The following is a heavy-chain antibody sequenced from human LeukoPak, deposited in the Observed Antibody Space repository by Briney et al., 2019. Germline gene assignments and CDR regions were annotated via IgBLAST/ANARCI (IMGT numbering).Heavy chain of an antibody. CDR1: GFTFSDYY. V-gene: IGHV3-11*01. Sequence: GGSLRLSCAASGFTFSDYYMSWIRQAPGKGLEWVSYISSSGSTIYYADSVKGRFTISRDNAKNSLYLQMNSLRAEDTAVYCCASVMTTVTLFDYWGQGTLVTVSS. CDR2: ISSSGSTI. D-gene: IGHD4-17*01. J-gene: IGHJ4*02. CDR3: ASVMTTVTLFDY.